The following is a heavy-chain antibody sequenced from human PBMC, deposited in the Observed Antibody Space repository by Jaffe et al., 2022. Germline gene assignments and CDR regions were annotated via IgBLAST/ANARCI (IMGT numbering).Heavy chain of an antibody. V-gene: IGHV2-5*01. CDR2: IYWNDDK. Sequence: QITLKESGPTPVKPTQTLTLTCTFSGFSLTTSGVGVGWIRQPPGKALEWLALIYWNDDKRYSPSLKSRLTITKDTSKNQVVLTMTNMDPVDTATYYCAHSQGAYCSSTSCFAGLGSLFDYWGQGTLVTVSA. CDR1: GFSLTTSGVG. CDR3: AHSQGAYCSSTSCFAGLGSLFDY. J-gene: IGHJ4*02. D-gene: IGHD2-2*01.